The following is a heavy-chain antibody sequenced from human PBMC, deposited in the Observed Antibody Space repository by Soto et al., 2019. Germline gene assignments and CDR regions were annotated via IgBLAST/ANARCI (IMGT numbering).Heavy chain of an antibody. CDR2: IYYSGSN. J-gene: IGHJ6*02. D-gene: IGHD6-6*01. Sequence: PSETLSLTFTVSGCSISSSSYYWGWIRQPPGKGLERIWSIYYSGSNYYKTSLKSRVTKSVDTSENQFSLKLSFVTAADTALYYCARQGSSSAYYYYGMDVWGQGTTVT. V-gene: IGHV4-39*01. CDR1: GCSISSSSYY. CDR3: ARQGSSSAYYYYGMDV.